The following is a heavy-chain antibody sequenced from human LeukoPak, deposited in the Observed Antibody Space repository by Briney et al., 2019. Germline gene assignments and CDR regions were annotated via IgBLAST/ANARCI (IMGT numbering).Heavy chain of an antibody. CDR2: ISAYNGDT. V-gene: IGHV1-18*04. D-gene: IGHD6-13*01. CDR1: GYTFAAYY. J-gene: IGHJ4*02. Sequence: GASVKVSCKASGYTFAAYYMHWVRQAPGQGLEWMGWISAYNGDTNYAQKLQGRVTMTTDTSTSTAYMELRSLRSDDTAVYYCARGSSRWYPEFDYWGQGTLVTVSS. CDR3: ARGSSRWYPEFDY.